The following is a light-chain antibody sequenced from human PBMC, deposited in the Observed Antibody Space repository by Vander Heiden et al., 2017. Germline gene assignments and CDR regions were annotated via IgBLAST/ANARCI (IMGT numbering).Light chain of an antibody. CDR3: AAWDDSLNGVV. V-gene: IGLV1-44*01. Sequence: GQRVTISCSGSSSNIGSNTVNWYQQLPGTAPKLLIYSNNQRPSGVPDRFSGSKSGTSASLAISGLQSEEEADYYCAAWDDSLNGVVFGGGTKLTVL. CDR2: SNN. J-gene: IGLJ2*01. CDR1: SSNIGSNT.